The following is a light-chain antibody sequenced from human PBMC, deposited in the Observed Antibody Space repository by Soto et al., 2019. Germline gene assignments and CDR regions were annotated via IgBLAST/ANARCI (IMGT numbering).Light chain of an antibody. CDR2: AAS. V-gene: IGKV1-9*01. Sequence: IQLTQSPSSLSASVGDRVTITCRASQGINTFLAWYQQKPGKAPKLLIYAASTLQSGVPSRFSGSVSGTEFTLTISSLQPDDFATYYCQQYNSYPWTFGQGTKVDIK. CDR1: QGINTF. CDR3: QQYNSYPWT. J-gene: IGKJ1*01.